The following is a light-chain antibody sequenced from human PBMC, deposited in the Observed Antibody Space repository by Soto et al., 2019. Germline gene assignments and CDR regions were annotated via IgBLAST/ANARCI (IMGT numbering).Light chain of an antibody. CDR1: NNDVGAYNY. J-gene: IGLJ3*02. V-gene: IGLV2-14*01. Sequence: QSVLTQTASVSGSPGQSITISCTGSNNDVGAYNYVSWYQQHPGKAPKLIIYEVNNQPSGVSHRFSASKSGNTASLTISGLQADDEADYYCASYTISSTRVFGGGTKLTVL. CDR2: EVN. CDR3: ASYTISSTRV.